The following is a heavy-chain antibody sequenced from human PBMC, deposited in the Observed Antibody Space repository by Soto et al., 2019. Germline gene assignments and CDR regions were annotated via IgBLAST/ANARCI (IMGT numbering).Heavy chain of an antibody. Sequence: ASVKVSCKTSGGTFSSYAISWVRQAPGQGLEWMGWIIPIFGTANYAQKFQGRVTITADESTSTAYMELSSLRSEDTAVYYCASVDTAMVRNYYYGMDVWGQGTTVTVSS. J-gene: IGHJ6*02. CDR2: IIPIFGTA. CDR3: ASVDTAMVRNYYYGMDV. V-gene: IGHV1-69*13. CDR1: GGTFSSYA. D-gene: IGHD5-18*01.